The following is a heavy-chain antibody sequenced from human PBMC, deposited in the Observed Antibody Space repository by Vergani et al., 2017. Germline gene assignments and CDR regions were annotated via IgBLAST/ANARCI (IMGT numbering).Heavy chain of an antibody. J-gene: IGHJ4*02. V-gene: IGHV1-24*01. D-gene: IGHD2-15*01. Sequence: QVHLIQSGAEVKLPGASVSVSCKVSGYTLTEVSLHWVRQTHAKGLEWMGGLDPEHGKIVYAQTFQHRITITEDTSTDTTYMELSSLRSEDTAVYYCTTDLHAVVGATSWGQGTLVTVSS. CDR1: GYTLTEVS. CDR2: LDPEHGKI. CDR3: TTDLHAVVGATS.